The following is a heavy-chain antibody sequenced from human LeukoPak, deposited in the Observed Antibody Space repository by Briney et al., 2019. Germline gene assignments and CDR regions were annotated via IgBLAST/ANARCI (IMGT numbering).Heavy chain of an antibody. CDR3: ARGLVLRGPPSDP. CDR1: GYTFTVYY. J-gene: IGHJ5*02. D-gene: IGHD4-17*01. Sequence: ASVSVSYRASGYTFTVYYMHWVRQAPGQGREWVGWIIPNSCGTNYAQKFQGSVTMTRYTSISTAYMELSRLRSDDTAVYYCARGLVLRGPPSDPWGQGTLVAVSS. CDR2: IIPNSCGT. V-gene: IGHV1-2*02.